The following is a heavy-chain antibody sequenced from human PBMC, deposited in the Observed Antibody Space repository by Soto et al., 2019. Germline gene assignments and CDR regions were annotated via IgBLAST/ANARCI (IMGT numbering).Heavy chain of an antibody. V-gene: IGHV4-34*01. Sequence: SETLSLTCALYGGSFCGFYWLRLPQPPGKGLEWIGEMNDSWTTNYNPSLKSRVTISADTSKTHFSLRLTSVTAADTAVYYCARETSQNVYSHYGMDVWGQGTTVTVSS. J-gene: IGHJ6*02. CDR2: MNDSWTT. CDR1: GGSFCGFY. CDR3: ARETSQNVYSHYGMDV.